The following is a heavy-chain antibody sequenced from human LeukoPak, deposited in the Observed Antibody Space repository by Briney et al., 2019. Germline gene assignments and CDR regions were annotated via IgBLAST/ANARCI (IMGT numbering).Heavy chain of an antibody. D-gene: IGHD3-9*01. CDR2: ISYDGSNK. CDR1: GFTFSSYG. J-gene: IGHJ4*02. V-gene: IGHV3-30*18. Sequence: GGSLRLSCAASGFTFSSYGMRSVRQAPSKGLEWVAVISYDGSNKYYADSVKGRFTISRDNSKNTLYLQMNSLRAEDTAVYYCAKVTADKSFDYWGQGTLVTVSS. CDR3: AKVTADKSFDY.